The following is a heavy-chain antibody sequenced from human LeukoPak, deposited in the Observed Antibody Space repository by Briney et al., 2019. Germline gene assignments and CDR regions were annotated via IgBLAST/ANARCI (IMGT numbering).Heavy chain of an antibody. J-gene: IGHJ4*02. CDR1: GFTFRSYN. CDR2: ISSTSTYI. V-gene: IGHV3-21*01. D-gene: IGHD7-27*01. Sequence: GGSLGLSCSASGFTFRSYNMNWVRQAPGKGLEWVSAISSTSTYIYYADSVKGRFTISRDHSKNTLYLQMNSLRTEDTAVYYCARHSAEKYTGAYGWAPPDDYWGQGTLVTVSS. CDR3: ARHSAEKYTGAYGWAPPDDY.